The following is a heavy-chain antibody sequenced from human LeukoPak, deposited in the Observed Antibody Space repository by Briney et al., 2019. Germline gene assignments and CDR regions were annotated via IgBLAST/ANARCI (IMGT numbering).Heavy chain of an antibody. J-gene: IGHJ4*02. Sequence: ASVRVSCKASGYTFTAYYMHWVRQAPGQGLEWMGCINPNSGDTDYAQKFQGRVTMTRDTSISTAYMELTRLRSDDTAVYYCAKFSAISGSLGRPPNPFDYWGQGTLVTVSS. CDR1: GYTFTAYY. CDR2: INPNSGDT. V-gene: IGHV1-2*02. CDR3: AKFSAISGSLGRPPNPFDY. D-gene: IGHD1-26*01.